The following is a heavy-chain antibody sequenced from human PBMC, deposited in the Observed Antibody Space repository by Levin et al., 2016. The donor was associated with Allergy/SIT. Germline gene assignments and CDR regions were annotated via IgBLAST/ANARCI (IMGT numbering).Heavy chain of an antibody. Sequence: SETLSLTCTVSGGSISSSSYYWGWIRQPPGKGLEWIGSIYYSGSTYYNPSLKSRVTISVDTSKNQFSLKLSSVTAADTAVYYCASLVGVQWLVFASFPPKNYAFDIWGQGTMVTVSS. V-gene: IGHV4-39*01. CDR2: IYYSGST. D-gene: IGHD6-19*01. J-gene: IGHJ3*02. CDR1: GGSISSSSYY. CDR3: ASLVGVQWLVFASFPPKNYAFDI.